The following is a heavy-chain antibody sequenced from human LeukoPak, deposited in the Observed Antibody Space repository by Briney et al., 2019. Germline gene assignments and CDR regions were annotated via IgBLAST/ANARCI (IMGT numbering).Heavy chain of an antibody. CDR3: AREPVEMATIDY. D-gene: IGHD5-24*01. J-gene: IGHJ4*02. CDR2: ISSSGSTI. CDR1: GFTFSSYE. V-gene: IGHV3-48*03. Sequence: GGSLRLSCAASGFTFSSYEMNWVRQAPGKGLEWVSYISSSGSTIYYADPVKGRFTISRDNAKNSLYLQMNSLRAEDTAVYYCAREPVEMATIDYWGQGTLVTVSS.